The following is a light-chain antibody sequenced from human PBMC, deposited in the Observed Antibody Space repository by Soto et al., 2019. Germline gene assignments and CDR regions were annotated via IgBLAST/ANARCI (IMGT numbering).Light chain of an antibody. Sequence: QSALTQLASVFGSPGQSITISCTGTSSDVGAYNYVSWYQHHPGKAPKLMIYEVTNRPSGVSNRFSGSKSGNTASLTISGLQAEDEADYYCSSYISTSAVVFGGGTKVTVL. CDR3: SSYISTSAVV. J-gene: IGLJ2*01. CDR2: EVT. V-gene: IGLV2-14*01. CDR1: SSDVGAYNY.